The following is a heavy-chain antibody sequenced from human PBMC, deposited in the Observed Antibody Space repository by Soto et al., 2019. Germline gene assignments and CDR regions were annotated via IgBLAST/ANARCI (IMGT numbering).Heavy chain of an antibody. CDR2: ISGYNGDT. J-gene: IGHJ4*02. CDR3: ARGGGGFEDY. D-gene: IGHD3-16*01. V-gene: IGHV1-18*01. CDR1: GYTFTNYG. Sequence: QIQLVQSGPEVKKPGASVKVSCKTSGYTFTNYGVSWVRQAPGQGLEWMGWISGYNGDTNYAQNFQDRVTMTTDTSTSTVYMELRSLTSDDPAVYYCARGGGGFEDYWGQGTLVGVSS.